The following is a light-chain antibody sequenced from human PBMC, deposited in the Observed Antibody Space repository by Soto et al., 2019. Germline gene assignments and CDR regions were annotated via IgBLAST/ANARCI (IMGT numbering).Light chain of an antibody. CDR1: SSDVGGYSR. V-gene: IGLV2-14*01. J-gene: IGLJ1*01. Sequence: LTQPASVSGSPGQSITISCTGTSSDVGGYSRVSWYQHHPGKAPKLMIYEVSDRPSGVSNRFSGSKSGNTASLTISGLQAEDEADYYCNSYTRSNTRVFGTGTKVTVL. CDR3: NSYTRSNTRV. CDR2: EVS.